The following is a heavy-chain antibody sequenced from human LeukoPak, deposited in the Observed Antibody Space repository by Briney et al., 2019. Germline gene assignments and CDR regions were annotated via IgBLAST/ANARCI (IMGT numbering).Heavy chain of an antibody. CDR3: VRDGYYGSGSPGWFGP. J-gene: IGHJ5*02. V-gene: IGHV4-38-2*02. CDR1: GYSINSAFY. D-gene: IGHD3-10*01. Sequence: SETLSLTCTVSGYSINSAFYWGWIRVSPGKGLEWIGSVFHRGTTYYNSSLKSRVNISIDTSKNQFSLKLNSLTAEDTAMYCCVRDGYYGSGSPGWFGPWGPGTLVIVSA. CDR2: VFHRGTT.